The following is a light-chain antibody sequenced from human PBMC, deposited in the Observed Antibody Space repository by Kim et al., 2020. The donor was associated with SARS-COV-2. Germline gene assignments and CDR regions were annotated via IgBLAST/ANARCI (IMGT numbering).Light chain of an antibody. CDR1: SLRNYY. J-gene: IGLJ2*01. Sequence: ALGQTVRITCQGDSLRNYYASWYQQKPGQAPVVVIYGKNNRLSGIPDRFSGSTSGNTASLTITGAQAEDEAVYYCNSRDSSTNHLVFGVGTELTVL. CDR2: GKN. CDR3: NSRDSSTNHLV. V-gene: IGLV3-19*01.